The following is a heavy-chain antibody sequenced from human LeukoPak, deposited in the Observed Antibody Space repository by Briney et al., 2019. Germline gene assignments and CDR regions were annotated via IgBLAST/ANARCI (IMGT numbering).Heavy chain of an antibody. V-gene: IGHV3-48*03. CDR3: ARGGLGPSKYYFDY. Sequence: GGSLRLSCAASGFTFSSYEMNWVRQAPGKGLEWVSYISSSGSTIYYADSVKGRFTISRDNSKNTLYLQMNSLRAEDTAVYYCARGGLGPSKYYFDYWGQGTLVTVSS. CDR1: GFTFSSYE. D-gene: IGHD3/OR15-3a*01. CDR2: ISSSGSTI. J-gene: IGHJ4*02.